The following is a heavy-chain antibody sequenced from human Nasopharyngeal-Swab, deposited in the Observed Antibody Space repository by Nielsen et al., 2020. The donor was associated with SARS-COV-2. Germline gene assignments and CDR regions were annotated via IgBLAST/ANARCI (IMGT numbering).Heavy chain of an antibody. CDR2: MSTSGSS. CDR3: ARATYTGSSTGAIDY. V-gene: IGHV4-61*02. J-gene: IGHJ4*02. D-gene: IGHD1-26*01. CDR1: GGSISSGSYY. Sequence: TLSLTCTVSGGSISSGSYYWSWIRQPAGKGLEWIGRMSTSGSSNYNPSLKSRVTISADTSKNQFSLRLSSVTAADTAIYYCARATYTGSSTGAIDYWGQGTLVTVSS.